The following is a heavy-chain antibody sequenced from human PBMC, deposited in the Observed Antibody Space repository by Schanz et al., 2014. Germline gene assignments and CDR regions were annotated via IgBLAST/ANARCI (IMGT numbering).Heavy chain of an antibody. Sequence: EVQLVESGGGLVRPGGSLGLSCAASGFAVDNSYLSAVRQAPGRGLEWVSSFNDGGVNKYYADSVKGRFTISSDNSKNTLYLQMNSLRAEDTAVYYCAKSQGSSFDSWGQGTLVTVSS. V-gene: IGHV3-23*04. CDR1: GFAVDNSY. CDR3: AKSQGSSFDS. CDR2: FNDGGVNK. D-gene: IGHD6-13*01. J-gene: IGHJ4*02.